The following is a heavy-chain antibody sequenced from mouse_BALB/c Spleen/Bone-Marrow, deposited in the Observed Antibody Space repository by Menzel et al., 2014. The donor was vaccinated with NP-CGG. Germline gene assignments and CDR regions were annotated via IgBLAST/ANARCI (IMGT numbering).Heavy chain of an antibody. J-gene: IGHJ3*01. V-gene: IGHV6-6*02. Sequence: DVHLVESGGGLVQPGGSMKFSCVATGVTFSNYWMNWVRQSPERGLEWVAEIRLKSNNYETHYAESVKGRFTISRDDSKSRVYLQMNNLRAEDIGIYYCMYGNPFAYWGQGTLVTVSA. CDR3: MYGNPFAY. D-gene: IGHD2-10*02. CDR2: IRLKSNNYET. CDR1: GVTFSNYW.